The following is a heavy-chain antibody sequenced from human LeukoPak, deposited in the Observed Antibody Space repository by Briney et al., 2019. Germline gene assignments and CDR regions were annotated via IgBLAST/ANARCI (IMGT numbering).Heavy chain of an antibody. D-gene: IGHD3-22*01. J-gene: IGHJ3*02. CDR2: INHSGST. CDR1: GGSFSGYY. CDR3: ARAGRSTYYYDSSGTTGAFDI. Sequence: PSETLSLTCAVYGGSFSGYYWSWIRQPPGRGLEWIGEINHSGSTNYNPSLKSQVTISVDTSKNQFSLSLSSVTAADTAVYYCARAGRSTYYYDSSGTTGAFDIWGQGTMVTVSS. V-gene: IGHV4-34*01.